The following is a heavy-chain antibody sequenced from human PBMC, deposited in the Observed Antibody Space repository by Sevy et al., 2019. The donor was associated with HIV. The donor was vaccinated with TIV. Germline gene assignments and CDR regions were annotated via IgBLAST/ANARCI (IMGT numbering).Heavy chain of an antibody. V-gene: IGHV4-34*01. CDR2: INHSGST. CDR3: ASHYYYYYGMDV. CDR1: GGSFSGYY. J-gene: IGHJ6*02. Sequence: SETLSLTCAVYGGSFSGYYWSWIHQPPGKGLEWIGEINHSGSTNYNPSLKSRVTISVDTSKNQFSLKLSSVTAADTAVYYCASHYYYYYGMDVWGQGTTVTVSS.